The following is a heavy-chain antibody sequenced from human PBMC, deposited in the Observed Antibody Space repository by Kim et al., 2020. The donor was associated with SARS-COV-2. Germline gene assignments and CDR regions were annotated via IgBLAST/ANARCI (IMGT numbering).Heavy chain of an antibody. D-gene: IGHD3-3*01. CDR3: ARHAAIFGVVMIPPPFDY. Sequence: SRVTISVDTSKNQFSLKLSSVTAADTAVYYCARHAAIFGVVMIPPPFDYWGQGTLVTVSS. V-gene: IGHV4-59*08. J-gene: IGHJ4*02.